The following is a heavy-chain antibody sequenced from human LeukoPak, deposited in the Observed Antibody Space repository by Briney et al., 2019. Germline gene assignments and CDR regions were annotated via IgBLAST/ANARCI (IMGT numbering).Heavy chain of an antibody. CDR2: IYYSGST. V-gene: IGHV4-59*01. J-gene: IGHJ4*02. CDR3: AREGDSSSPLDY. D-gene: IGHD6-13*01. CDR1: GGSISSYY. Sequence: PSETLSLTCTVSGGSISSYYWSWIRQPPGKGLEWIGYIYYSGSTNYNPSLKSRVTISVDTSKNQFSLKLSSVTAADTAVYYCAREGDSSSPLDYWGQGTLVTVSS.